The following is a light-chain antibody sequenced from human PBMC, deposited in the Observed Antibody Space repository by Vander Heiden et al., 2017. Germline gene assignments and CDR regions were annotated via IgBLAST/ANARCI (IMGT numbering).Light chain of an antibody. CDR2: GTF. J-gene: IGKJ1*01. CDR1: QTISSTY. Sequence: VLTQSPGSLCLPPGETATLSCRTTQTISSTYLAWYHHRPGQSPRLLIYGTFNRATGIPDRFSGSGSGRDFTLTIRGLEPEDVGVYYCQQYLSSVWTFGRGTKVQIK. V-gene: IGKV3-20*01. CDR3: QQYLSSVWT.